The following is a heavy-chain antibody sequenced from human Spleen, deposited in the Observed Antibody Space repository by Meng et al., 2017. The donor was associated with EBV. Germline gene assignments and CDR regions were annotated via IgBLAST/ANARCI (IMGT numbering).Heavy chain of an antibody. J-gene: IGHJ4*02. V-gene: IGHV3-30*03. D-gene: IGHD2-21*01. Sequence: VQLVESGGGVHPPGRSLRVSCAGSGFTVSTYGMHWVRQAPGKGLEWVATISYDASYKYYADSLKGRFTISRDNSKNTLYLQMNSLRGEDTAVYYCVAVIRSPQDDYWGQGTLVTVSS. CDR1: GFTVSTYG. CDR3: VAVIRSPQDDY. CDR2: ISYDASYK.